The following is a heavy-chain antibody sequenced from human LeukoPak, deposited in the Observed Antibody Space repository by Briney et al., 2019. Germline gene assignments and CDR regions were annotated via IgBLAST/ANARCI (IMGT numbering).Heavy chain of an antibody. D-gene: IGHD2-15*01. V-gene: IGHV1-18*04. J-gene: IGHJ4*02. CDR1: GYTFTSFV. CDR2: IVAYNGDT. Sequence: ASVKVSCKPSGYTFTSFVTSSGRPAPGQGLEWMGWIVAYNGDTNYAQKFQGRVTMTTDTSTSTAYMDLRSLRSDDTAVYYCTRDHCRGDNCPSFDYWGQGTLVTVSS. CDR3: TRDHCRGDNCPSFDY.